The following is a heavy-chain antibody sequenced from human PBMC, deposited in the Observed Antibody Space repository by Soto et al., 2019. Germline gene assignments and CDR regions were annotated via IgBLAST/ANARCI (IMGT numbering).Heavy chain of an antibody. V-gene: IGHV2-5*02. Sequence: SGPTLVNPTQTLTLTCTFSGFSLSTSGVGVGWIRQPPGKALEWLALIYWDDDKRYSPSLKSRLTITKNTSKNQVVLTMTNMDPVDTATYYCAHITDPELGPLFDYWGQGTLVTVSS. J-gene: IGHJ4*02. CDR1: GFSLSTSGVG. CDR2: IYWDDDK. D-gene: IGHD7-27*01. CDR3: AHITDPELGPLFDY.